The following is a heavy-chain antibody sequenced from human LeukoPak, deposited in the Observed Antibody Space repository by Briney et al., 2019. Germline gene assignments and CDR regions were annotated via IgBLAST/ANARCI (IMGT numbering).Heavy chain of an antibody. J-gene: IGHJ4*02. Sequence: PGGSLRLSCAASGFTFFTYSMHWVRQAPGKGLEWVAVVSYDGSSKNYADSVKGRFTISRDNSQSTLYLQMNSLRPEDTAVYYCARGVTEERGVAQFDSWGQGTLVTVSS. CDR2: VSYDGSSK. CDR3: ARGVTEERGVAQFDS. D-gene: IGHD3-3*01. V-gene: IGHV3-30*04. CDR1: GFTFFTYS.